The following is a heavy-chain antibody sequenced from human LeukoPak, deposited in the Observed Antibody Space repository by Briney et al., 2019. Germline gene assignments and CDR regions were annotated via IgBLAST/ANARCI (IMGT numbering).Heavy chain of an antibody. J-gene: IGHJ6*03. CDR1: GGSISSSSYY. V-gene: IGHV4-39*07. Sequence: KPSETLSLTCTVSGGSISSSSYYWGWIRQPPGKGLEWIRSIYYSGSTYYNPSLKSRVTISVDTSKNQFSLKLSSVTAADTAVYYCARGAYSTSGNYYYYYMDVWGKGTTVTVSS. CDR2: IYYSGST. CDR3: ARGAYSTSGNYYYYYMDV. D-gene: IGHD6-6*01.